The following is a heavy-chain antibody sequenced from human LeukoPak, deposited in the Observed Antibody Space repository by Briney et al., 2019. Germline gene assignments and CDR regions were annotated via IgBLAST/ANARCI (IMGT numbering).Heavy chain of an antibody. CDR1: GFSFRTHW. V-gene: IGHV3-7*05. J-gene: IGHJ3*02. CDR2: INQDGRKK. D-gene: IGHD3-16*01. CDR3: ASSRLGGAFDI. Sequence: GGSLRLSCAASGFSFRTHWMSWVRQAPGKGLEWVANINQDGRKKFYVDSVEGRFTISRDNAKNSLYLQMNSLRAEDTALYYCASSRLGGAFDIWGQGTMATVSS.